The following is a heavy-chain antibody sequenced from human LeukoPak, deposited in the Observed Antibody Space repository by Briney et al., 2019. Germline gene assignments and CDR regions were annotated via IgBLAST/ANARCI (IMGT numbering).Heavy chain of an antibody. CDR3: ARGGYSSSFRLQDAFDI. D-gene: IGHD6-13*01. CDR2: INHSGST. J-gene: IGHJ3*02. Sequence: SETLSLTCAVYGGSFSGYYWSWIRQPPGKGLEWIGEINHSGSTNYNPSLKSRVTISVDTSKNQFSRKLSSVTAADTAVYYCARGGYSSSFRLQDAFDIWGQGTMVTVSS. CDR1: GGSFSGYY. V-gene: IGHV4-34*01.